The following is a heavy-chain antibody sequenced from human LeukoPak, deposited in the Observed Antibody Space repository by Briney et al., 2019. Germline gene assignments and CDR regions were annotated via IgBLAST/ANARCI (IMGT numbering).Heavy chain of an antibody. J-gene: IGHJ5*02. CDR1: GFTFSNYF. CDR2: INSDGTTT. CDR3: ARRVDATRWFDP. Sequence: PARSLRLSCAASGFTFSNYFMHWVRQAPGKGLVWVSRINSDGTTTMYADSVKGRFTISRDNAKNTLYLQMNSLRDEDTAVYYCARRVDATRWFDPWGQGTLVTVSS. D-gene: IGHD2-15*01. V-gene: IGHV3-74*03.